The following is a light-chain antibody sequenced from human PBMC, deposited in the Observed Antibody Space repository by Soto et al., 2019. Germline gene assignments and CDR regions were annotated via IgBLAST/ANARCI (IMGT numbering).Light chain of an antibody. CDR2: DVS. V-gene: IGLV2-14*01. CDR3: SSYTSSNSYV. J-gene: IGLJ1*01. Sequence: QSVLTQPASLSGSPGQSIAISCTGNSSEVGAYYSVSWYQQYPGKAPKLMIHDVSNRPSGVSDRFSGSKSGNTASLTISGLQAEDEADYYCSSYTSSNSYVFGSGTKVTVL. CDR1: SSEVGAYYS.